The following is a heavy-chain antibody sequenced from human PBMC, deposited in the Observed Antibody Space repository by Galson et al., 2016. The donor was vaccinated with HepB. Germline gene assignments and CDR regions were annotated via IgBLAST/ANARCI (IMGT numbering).Heavy chain of an antibody. CDR3: AKDRLAAPYYYYVMDV. CDR1: GFTFSNYG. Sequence: SLRLSCAASGFTFSNYGMHWVRQAPGKGLEWVALISYDGINSYYADSLKGRFTISRDNSKNTLYLQMNGLRAEDTGVYYCAKDRLAAPYYYYVMDVWGQGTTVTVSS. CDR2: ISYDGINS. J-gene: IGHJ6*02. D-gene: IGHD3-10*01. V-gene: IGHV3-30*18.